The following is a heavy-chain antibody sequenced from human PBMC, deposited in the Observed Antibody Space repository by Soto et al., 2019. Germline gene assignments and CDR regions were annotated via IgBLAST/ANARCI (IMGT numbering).Heavy chain of an antibody. V-gene: IGHV3-33*08. Sequence: AGGSLRLSCAAYGFIFSAFGIHWVRKAPGKGLEWVAVIWYDGSNKYYADSVKGRFTISRDNSKSTLYLQMNSLRAEDTAVYYCARETCSSTSCYFNWFDPWGQGTLVTVSS. D-gene: IGHD2-2*01. CDR3: ARETCSSTSCYFNWFDP. J-gene: IGHJ5*02. CDR2: IWYDGSNK. CDR1: GFIFSAFG.